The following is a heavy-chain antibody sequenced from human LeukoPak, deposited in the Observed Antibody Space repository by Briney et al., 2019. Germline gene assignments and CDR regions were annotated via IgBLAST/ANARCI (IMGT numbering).Heavy chain of an antibody. Sequence: GASVKVSCKASGYTFTGYYMHWVRQAPGQGLEWMGWINPKSGGTNYAQKFQGRVTMTRDMSISTAYMELSRLRSDDTAIYYCARHTVVGRVIVPFDYWGQGTLVTVSS. D-gene: IGHD3-16*02. CDR2: INPKSGGT. V-gene: IGHV1-2*02. J-gene: IGHJ4*02. CDR3: ARHTVVGRVIVPFDY. CDR1: GYTFTGYY.